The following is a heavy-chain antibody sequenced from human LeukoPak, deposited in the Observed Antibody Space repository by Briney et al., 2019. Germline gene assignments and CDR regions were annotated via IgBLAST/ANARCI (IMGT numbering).Heavy chain of an antibody. CDR1: GYTFTSYA. Sequence: GSVTVSRKASGYTFTSYAMHWVRQAPGQGLEWMGWINTNTGNPTYAQGFTGRFVFSLDTSVSTAYLQISSLKAEDTAVYYCARAIAVAGTPIDYWGQGTLVTVSS. J-gene: IGHJ4*02. V-gene: IGHV7-4-1*02. D-gene: IGHD6-19*01. CDR2: INTNTGNP. CDR3: ARAIAVAGTPIDY.